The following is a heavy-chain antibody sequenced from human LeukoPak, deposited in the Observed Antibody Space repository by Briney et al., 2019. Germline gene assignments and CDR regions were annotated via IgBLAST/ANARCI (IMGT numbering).Heavy chain of an antibody. V-gene: IGHV3-30*02. CDR1: GFTFSSYG. Sequence: GGSLRLSCAASGFTFSSYGMHWVRQAPGKGLEWVAFIRYDGSNKYYADSVKGRFTISRDNSRNTLYLQMNSLRAEDTAVYYCAKDYSWNYGDGFDYWGQGTLVTVSS. D-gene: IGHD1-7*01. CDR3: AKDYSWNYGDGFDY. CDR2: IRYDGSNK. J-gene: IGHJ4*02.